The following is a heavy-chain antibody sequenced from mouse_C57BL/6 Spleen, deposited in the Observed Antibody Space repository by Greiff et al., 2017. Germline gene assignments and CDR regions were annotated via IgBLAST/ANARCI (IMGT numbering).Heavy chain of an antibody. D-gene: IGHD2-4*01. CDR3: ATSFYDYPPFAY. CDR1: GYSFSSSW. CDR2: IYPGDGDT. J-gene: IGHJ3*01. Sequence: VNVVESGPELVKPGASVKISCKASGYSFSSSWMNWVKQRPGKGLEWIGRIYPGDGDTNYNGKFKGKATLTADKSSSTAYMQLSSLTSEDSAVYFCATSFYDYPPFAYWGQGTLVTVSA. V-gene: IGHV1-82*01.